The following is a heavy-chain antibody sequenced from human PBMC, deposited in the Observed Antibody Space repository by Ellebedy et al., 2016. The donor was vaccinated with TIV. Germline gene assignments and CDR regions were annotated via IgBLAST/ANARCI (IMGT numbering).Heavy chain of an antibody. CDR3: ATPPGIAAY. CDR2: IKQDGSEK. D-gene: IGHD6-13*01. V-gene: IGHV3-7*01. J-gene: IGHJ4*02. Sequence: GESLKISCAASGFTFSSYWMSWVRQAPGKGLEWVANIKQDGSEKYYVDSVKGRFTISRDNAKNSLYLQMNSLRAEDTAVYYCATPPGIAAYWGQGTLVTVSS. CDR1: GFTFSSYW.